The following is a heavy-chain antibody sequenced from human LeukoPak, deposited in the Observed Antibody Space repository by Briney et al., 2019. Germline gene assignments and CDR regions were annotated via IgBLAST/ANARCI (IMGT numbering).Heavy chain of an antibody. CDR2: IKQDGSEN. CDR3: ARDSAGNDY. J-gene: IGHJ4*02. D-gene: IGHD6-13*01. V-gene: IGHV3-7*01. CDR1: GFTFSTYW. Sequence: GGSLRLSCAASGFTFSTYWMSWVRQAPGKGLEWVANIKQDGSENYYVDSVKGRFTISRDNAKNSLYLQMNSLRAEDTAMYYCARDSAGNDYWGQGTLVTVSS.